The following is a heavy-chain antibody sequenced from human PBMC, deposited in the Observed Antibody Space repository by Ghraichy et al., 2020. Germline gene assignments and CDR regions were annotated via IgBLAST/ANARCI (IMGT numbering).Heavy chain of an antibody. CDR1: GGSISSSSYY. CDR3: EGDSTYYYYYGMDV. CDR2: IYYSGST. V-gene: IGHV4-39*01. Sequence: SETLSLTCTVSGGSISSSSYYWGWIRQPPGKGLEWIGSIYYSGSTYYNPSLKSRVTISVDTSKNQFSLKLSSVTAADTAVYYCEGDSTYYYYYGMDVWGQGTTVTVSS. J-gene: IGHJ6*02.